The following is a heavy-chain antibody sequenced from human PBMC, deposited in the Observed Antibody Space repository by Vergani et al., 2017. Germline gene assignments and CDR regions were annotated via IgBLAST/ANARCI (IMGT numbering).Heavy chain of an antibody. CDR1: GFNFRIYG. V-gene: IGHV3-30*02. CDR2: IRYDGSKR. Sequence: QVQLVESGGGVVQPGGSLRLSCIASGFNFRIYGMHWVCQAPGKGLEWVAFIRYDGSKRFYGDSVRGRFTISRDNSQTTVFLQMNSLRADDSAVYYCTKAGQYDSDNFHDSWGQGALVTVSS. CDR3: TKAGQYDSDNFHDS. D-gene: IGHD3-22*01. J-gene: IGHJ1*01.